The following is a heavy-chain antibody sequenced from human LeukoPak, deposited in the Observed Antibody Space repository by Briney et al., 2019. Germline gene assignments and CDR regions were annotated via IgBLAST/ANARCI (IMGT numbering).Heavy chain of an antibody. CDR1: GYTFTGYY. V-gene: IGHV1-2*02. CDR2: INPNSGGT. J-gene: IGHJ4*02. CDR3: ARAYSSSWYVHGYFDY. Sequence: GASVKVSCKASGYTFTGYYMHWVRRAPGQGLEWMGWINPNSGGTNHAQKFQGRVTMTRDTSISTAYMELSRLRSDDTAVYYCARAYSSSWYVHGYFDYWGQGTLVTVSS. D-gene: IGHD6-13*01.